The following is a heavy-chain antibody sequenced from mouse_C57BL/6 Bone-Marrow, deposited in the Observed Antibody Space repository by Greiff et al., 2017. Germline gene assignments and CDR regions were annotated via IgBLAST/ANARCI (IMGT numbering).Heavy chain of an antibody. D-gene: IGHD1-1*01. CDR3: AGYYGCGYWYCEV. CDR2: IYPSDGST. Sequence: QVQLKESGPELVKPGASVKLSCKASGYTFTSYDMNWVKQRPGQGLEWIGWIYPSDGSTKYNEKFKGKATLTVDTSSSTAYMELHSLTSEDSAVSFCAGYYGCGYWYCEVGGRGTTVTVS. V-gene: IGHV1-85*01. J-gene: IGHJ1*03. CDR1: GYTFTSYD.